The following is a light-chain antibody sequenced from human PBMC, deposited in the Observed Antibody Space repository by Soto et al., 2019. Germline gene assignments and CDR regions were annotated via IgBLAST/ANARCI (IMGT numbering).Light chain of an antibody. CDR1: QSVGGS. J-gene: IGKJ1*01. V-gene: IGKV3-20*01. CDR3: QQYESSRRT. CDR2: HTS. Sequence: ESVLTQSPGTLSLSPAEGATLSCRASQSVGGSLAWYQQRPGQAPRLLVYHTSNRATGIPDRFSASGSGTDFTLTISRLEPEDFAVYYCQQYESSRRTFCQGTKVDIK.